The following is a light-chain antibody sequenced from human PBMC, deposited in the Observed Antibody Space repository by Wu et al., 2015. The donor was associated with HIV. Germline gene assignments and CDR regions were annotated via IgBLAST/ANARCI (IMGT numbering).Light chain of an antibody. CDR1: QSVSSY. J-gene: IGKJ5*01. Sequence: EIVLTQSPATLSLSPGERATLSCRASQSVSSYLAWYQQKPGQAPRLLMYDASNRATGIPARFSGSGSGTDFTLTISSLEPEDFAVYYCQQRSNWPPITFGQRDDDWRIK. CDR3: QQRSNWPPIT. V-gene: IGKV3-11*01. CDR2: DAS.